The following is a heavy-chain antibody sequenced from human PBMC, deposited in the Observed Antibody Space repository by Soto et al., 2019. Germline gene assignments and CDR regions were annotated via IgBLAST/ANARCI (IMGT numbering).Heavy chain of an antibody. V-gene: IGHV3-30*04. CDR3: ARSRNSAVVDSFDF. D-gene: IGHD3-10*01. CDR2: ISRDGSNK. Sequence: GGSLRLSCAASGFTFSRYAIHWVRQAPGKGLEWVAVISRDGSNKYYVDSVKGRFTISRDNSKNTLYLQMNSLRDEDTAVYYCARSRNSAVVDSFDFWGQGTLVTVSS. CDR1: GFTFSRYA. J-gene: IGHJ4*02.